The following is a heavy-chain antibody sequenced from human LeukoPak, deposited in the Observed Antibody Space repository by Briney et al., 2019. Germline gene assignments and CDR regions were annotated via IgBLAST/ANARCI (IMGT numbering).Heavy chain of an antibody. V-gene: IGHV1-18*01. CDR3: ARTTNSYYYYYIDV. Sequence: ASVKVSCKASGYTFTSSGISWVRQAPGQGLEWMGWINAYNGNTDYAQKLQGRVTMTTDTSTSTAYMELRSLRSDDTAVYYCARTTNSYYYYYIDVWGKGTTVTVSS. CDR2: INAYNGNT. J-gene: IGHJ6*03. D-gene: IGHD1-26*01. CDR1: GYTFTSSG.